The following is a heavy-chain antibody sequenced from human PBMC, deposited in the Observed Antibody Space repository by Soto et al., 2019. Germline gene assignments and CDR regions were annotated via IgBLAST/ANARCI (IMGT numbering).Heavy chain of an antibody. CDR3: ARGKDPSGDGYHFSH. Sequence: QVQLQESGPGLVKPSETLSLTCTVSGGSISSNSYYWAWIRQPPGKGLEWIGSLYYYGNTHYNPCLESRVTISVDTPWNQLSRRVSAVTAADTAGYYYARGKDPSGDGYHFSHWGQGSLITVSS. J-gene: IGHJ4*02. CDR2: LYYYGNT. D-gene: IGHD5-12*01. V-gene: IGHV4-39*07. CDR1: GGSISSNSYY.